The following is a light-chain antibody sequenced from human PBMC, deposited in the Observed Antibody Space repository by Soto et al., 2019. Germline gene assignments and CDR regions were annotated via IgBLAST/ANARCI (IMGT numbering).Light chain of an antibody. V-gene: IGKV3-15*01. J-gene: IGKJ1*01. CDR3: QQYNNWPRR. CDR1: QSLSSN. CDR2: GES. Sequence: DIAMTHSPATLSVSPGERGSLXCRASQSLSSNLAWYHQKPGQAPRPLIYGESTRATGIQARFSGSGSGTEFTLTNKRLQSADFVVYYCQQYNNWPRRFGQGTKVE.